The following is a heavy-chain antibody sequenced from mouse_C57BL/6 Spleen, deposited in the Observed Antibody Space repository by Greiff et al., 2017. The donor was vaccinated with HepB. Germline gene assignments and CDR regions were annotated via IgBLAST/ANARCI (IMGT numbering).Heavy chain of an antibody. CDR2: ISDGGRYT. CDR3: ARDLDY. V-gene: IGHV5-4*01. CDR1: GFTFSSYA. Sequence: EVKLVESGGGLVKPGGSLKLSCAASGFTFSSYAMSWVRQTPEKRLEWVATISDGGRYTYYPDNVKGRFTISRDNAKNNLYLQMSHLKSEDTAMYYCARDLDYWGQGTTLTVSS. J-gene: IGHJ2*01.